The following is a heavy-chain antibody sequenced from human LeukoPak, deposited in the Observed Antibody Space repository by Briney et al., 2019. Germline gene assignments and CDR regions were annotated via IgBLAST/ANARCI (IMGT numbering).Heavy chain of an antibody. V-gene: IGHV1-18*01. J-gene: IGHJ6*02. CDR3: ARDSITMVRGPYYYYYGMDV. Sequence: ASVKVSCKASGYTFTSYGISWVRQAPGQGLEWIGWISAYNGNTNYAQKLQGRVTMTTDTSTSTAYMELRSLRSDDTAVYYCARDSITMVRGPYYYYYGMDVWGQGTTVTVSS. CDR1: GYTFTSYG. CDR2: ISAYNGNT. D-gene: IGHD3-10*01.